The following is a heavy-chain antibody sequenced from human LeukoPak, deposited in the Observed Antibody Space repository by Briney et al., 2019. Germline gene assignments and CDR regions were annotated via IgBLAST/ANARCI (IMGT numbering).Heavy chain of an antibody. CDR1: GFTFGDYA. CDR2: IRSKAYGGTT. CDR3: TREGYGSGSYPDYFDY. Sequence: GGSLRLSCTASGFTFGDYAMSWFRQAPGKGLEWVGFIRSKAYGGTTEYAASVKGRFTISRDDSKSIAYLQMNSLKTEDTAVYYCTREGYGSGSYPDYFDYWGQGTLVTVSS. V-gene: IGHV3-49*03. J-gene: IGHJ4*02. D-gene: IGHD3-10*01.